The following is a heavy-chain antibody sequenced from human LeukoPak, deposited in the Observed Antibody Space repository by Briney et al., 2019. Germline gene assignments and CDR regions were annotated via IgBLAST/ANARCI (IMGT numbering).Heavy chain of an antibody. V-gene: IGHV3-30-3*01. D-gene: IGHD5-18*01. CDR1: GFTFSSFA. J-gene: IGHJ4*02. Sequence: QPGGSLRLSCDASGFTFSSFAMHWVRLSPAKGLEWVAVIGHSGGNQYYADSVKGRVTISRDNSKNSLLLQINNVRPEDTAVYYCARDWGGYMYSPITTYYFDSWGQGVLVAVSS. CDR2: IGHSGGNQ. CDR3: ARDWGGYMYSPITTYYFDS.